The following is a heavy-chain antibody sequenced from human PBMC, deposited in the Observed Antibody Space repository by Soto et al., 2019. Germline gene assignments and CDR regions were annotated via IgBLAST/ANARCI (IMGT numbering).Heavy chain of an antibody. V-gene: IGHV4-30-4*01. CDR2: IYDSGSS. CDR1: GASISSGDYF. CDR3: ARENGYTSGPKNFVY. D-gene: IGHD5-12*01. J-gene: IGHJ4*02. Sequence: SETLSLTCTVSGASISSGDYFWSWIRQSPGKGLEWIGYIYDSGSSYYNPSLKSRVTMSVDTSRNQFSLKLRSVTAADTAVYYCARENGYTSGPKNFVYRGQGTLITVSS.